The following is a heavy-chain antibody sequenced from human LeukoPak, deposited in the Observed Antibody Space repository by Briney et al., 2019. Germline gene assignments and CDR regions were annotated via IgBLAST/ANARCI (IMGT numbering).Heavy chain of an antibody. V-gene: IGHV3-23*01. CDR2: ISGSGGST. Sequence: GGSLRLSCAASGFTFSSYAMSWVRQAPGKGLEWVSAISGSGGSTYYADSVKGRFTISRDNSKSTLYLQMNSLRAEDTAVYYCAKDHLGYCSGGSCPNDYWGQGTLVTVSS. J-gene: IGHJ4*02. CDR3: AKDHLGYCSGGSCPNDY. CDR1: GFTFSSYA. D-gene: IGHD2-15*01.